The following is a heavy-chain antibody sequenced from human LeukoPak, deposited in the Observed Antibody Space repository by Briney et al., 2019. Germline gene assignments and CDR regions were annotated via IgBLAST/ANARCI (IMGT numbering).Heavy chain of an antibody. CDR2: IIPIFGTA. CDR1: GYTFVTDD. CDR3: ASGVSIAADDY. D-gene: IGHD2-15*01. J-gene: IGHJ4*02. Sequence: ASVKVSCKASGYTFVTDDINWVRQATGQGLEWMGGIIPIFGTANYAQKFQGRVTITADESTSTAYMELSSLRSEDTAVYYCASGVSIAADDYWGQGTLVTVSS. V-gene: IGHV1-69*13.